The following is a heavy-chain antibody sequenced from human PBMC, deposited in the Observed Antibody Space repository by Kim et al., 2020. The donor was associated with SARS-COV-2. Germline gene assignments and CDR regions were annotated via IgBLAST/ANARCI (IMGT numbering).Heavy chain of an antibody. Sequence: ADSVKGRFTISTDNSKNMMYLKMNSLGAEETAVYYCTRDPDYSKGASFDYWGQGTLVTVSS. V-gene: IGHV3-74*01. CDR3: TRDPDYSKGASFDY. D-gene: IGHD4-4*01. J-gene: IGHJ4*02.